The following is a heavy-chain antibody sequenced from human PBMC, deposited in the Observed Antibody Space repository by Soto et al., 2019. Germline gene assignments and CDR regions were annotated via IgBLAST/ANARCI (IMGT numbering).Heavy chain of an antibody. D-gene: IGHD6-19*01. CDR1: GGSISSYY. CDR2: IYYSGST. CDR3: ARGNTAVAGTHWFDP. V-gene: IGHV4-59*01. J-gene: IGHJ5*02. Sequence: QVQLQESGPGLVKPSETLSLTCTVSGGSISSYYWTWIRQPPGTGLEWIGYIYYSGSTNYNPTLKSRVPITVDTSQNQFYLKLSSVTAADTAVYYCARGNTAVAGTHWFDPWGQVTLVSVSS.